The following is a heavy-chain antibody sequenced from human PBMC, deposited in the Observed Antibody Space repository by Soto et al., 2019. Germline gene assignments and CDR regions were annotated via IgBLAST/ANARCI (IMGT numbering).Heavy chain of an antibody. Sequence: SETLSLTCSVSGGSISNYDWSLIRQPPGKGLEWIGYIHYSGSTKYNPSLKSRVTISADTSKNQFSLKLSSVTAADTAVYYCARGHYDFWSGYFATIDYWGQGTLVTVSS. CDR1: GGSISNYD. D-gene: IGHD3-3*01. V-gene: IGHV4-59*08. CDR2: IHYSGST. CDR3: ARGHYDFWSGYFATIDY. J-gene: IGHJ4*02.